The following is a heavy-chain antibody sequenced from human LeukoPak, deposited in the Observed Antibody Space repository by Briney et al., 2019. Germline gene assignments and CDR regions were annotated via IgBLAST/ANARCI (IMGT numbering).Heavy chain of an antibody. Sequence: GGSLRLSCAASGFSFSSYSMNWVRQAPGKGLDWVSYISSSSSAIYYADSVKGRFTISRDNAKNSLYLQMNSLRAEDTAVYYCANYCSTTSCYNSDYWGQGTLVTVSS. CDR3: ANYCSTTSCYNSDY. CDR1: GFSFSSYS. D-gene: IGHD2-2*02. J-gene: IGHJ4*02. CDR2: ISSSSSAI. V-gene: IGHV3-48*01.